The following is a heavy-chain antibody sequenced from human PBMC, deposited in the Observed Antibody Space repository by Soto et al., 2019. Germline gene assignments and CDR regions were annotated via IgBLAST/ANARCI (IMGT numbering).Heavy chain of an antibody. V-gene: IGHV3-9*01. D-gene: IGHD6-13*01. CDR3: AKISIAAAGRYNWFDP. CDR2: ITSRGTDI. J-gene: IGHJ5*02. CDR1: RFFFGDYA. Sequence: PGGSLRLSCAASRFFFGDYAFHWVRQAPGKGLEWVAGITSRGTDIAYADSVKGRFIISRDNAMNVLHLHMNSLRPEDTAVYYCAKISIAAAGRYNWFDPWGQGTLVTVSS.